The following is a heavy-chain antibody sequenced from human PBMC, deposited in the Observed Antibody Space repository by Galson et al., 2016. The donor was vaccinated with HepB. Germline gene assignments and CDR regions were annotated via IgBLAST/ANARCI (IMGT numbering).Heavy chain of an antibody. Sequence: TLSLTCSVSGASLTSGEFYWTWIRQHPGKGLEWIGYIHYSGSTYFSPSLKSRVTISLETSKKQFSLKLTSVTAADTAVYYCARGGSGCYYRVYYFDHCGQGALVTVSS. CDR3: ARGGSGCYYRVYYFDH. CDR2: IHYSGST. D-gene: IGHD3-10*01. V-gene: IGHV4-31*03. J-gene: IGHJ4*02. CDR1: GASLTSGEFY.